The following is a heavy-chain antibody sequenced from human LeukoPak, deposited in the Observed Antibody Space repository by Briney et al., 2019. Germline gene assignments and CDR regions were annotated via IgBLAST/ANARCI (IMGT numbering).Heavy chain of an antibody. J-gene: IGHJ5*02. CDR3: ARPSSDFEYSSSSWGHWFDP. V-gene: IGHV1-2*02. Sequence: ASVKVSCKASGYTFTGYYMHWVRQASGQGLEWMGWINPNSGGTNYAQKFQGRVTMTRDTSISTAYMELRRLRSDDTAVYYCARPSSDFEYSSSSWGHWFDPWGQGTLVTVSS. CDR2: INPNSGGT. D-gene: IGHD6-6*01. CDR1: GYTFTGYY.